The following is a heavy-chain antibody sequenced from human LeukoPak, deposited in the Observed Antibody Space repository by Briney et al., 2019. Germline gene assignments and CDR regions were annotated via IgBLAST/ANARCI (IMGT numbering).Heavy chain of an antibody. J-gene: IGHJ4*02. Sequence: GESLKISCKGSGYSFTSYWIGWVRQMPGKGLEWMGIIYPGDSDTRYSPSYQGQVTISADKSISTAYLQWSSLKASDTAMYYCARIGYSSSWYGSFDYWGQGTLVTVSS. CDR2: IYPGDSDT. CDR1: GYSFTSYW. V-gene: IGHV5-51*01. D-gene: IGHD6-13*01. CDR3: ARIGYSSSWYGSFDY.